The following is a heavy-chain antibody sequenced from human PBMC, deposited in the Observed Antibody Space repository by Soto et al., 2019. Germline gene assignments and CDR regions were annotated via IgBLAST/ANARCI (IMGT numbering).Heavy chain of an antibody. CDR1: CYTFTSYG. CDR3: ARDSCSGGSCQDY. Sequence: GXSVKVWFKASCYTFTSYGISWVRQAPGQGLEWMGWISAYNGNTNYAQKLQGRVTMTTDTSTSTAYMELRSLRSDDTAVYYCARDSCSGGSCQDYWGQGTLVTVYS. V-gene: IGHV1-18*04. CDR2: ISAYNGNT. D-gene: IGHD2-15*01. J-gene: IGHJ4*02.